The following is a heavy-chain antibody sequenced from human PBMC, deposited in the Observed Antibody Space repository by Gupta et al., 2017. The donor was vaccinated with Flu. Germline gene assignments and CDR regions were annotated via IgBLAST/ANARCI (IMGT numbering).Heavy chain of an antibody. J-gene: IGHJ4*02. Sequence: CAASGFAFSSYEMNWVRLAPGKGLEWVSFISSSGVPYYTDSVKGRFTISRDNAKNSVYLQMNSLRAEDTAFYYCARGHGYSWGQGTLVTVSS. CDR3: ARGHGYS. V-gene: IGHV3-48*03. CDR1: GFAFSSYE. CDR2: ISSSGVP.